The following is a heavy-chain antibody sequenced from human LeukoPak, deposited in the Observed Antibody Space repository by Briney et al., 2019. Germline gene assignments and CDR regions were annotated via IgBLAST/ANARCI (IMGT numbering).Heavy chain of an antibody. Sequence: PGGSLRLSCADSGFSFSNYWMSWVRQAPGKGLEWVANIKQDGSEKHYLDSVKGRFTISRDNSKNTLYLQMNSLRAEDTAVYYCAKDRHGDYWGQGTLVTVSS. J-gene: IGHJ4*02. CDR1: GFSFSNYW. CDR3: AKDRHGDY. CDR2: IKQDGSEK. V-gene: IGHV3-7*03.